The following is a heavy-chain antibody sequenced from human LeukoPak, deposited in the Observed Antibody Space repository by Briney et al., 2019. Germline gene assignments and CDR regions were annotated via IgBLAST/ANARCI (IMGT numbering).Heavy chain of an antibody. CDR3: ASSLAAALSP. D-gene: IGHD6-13*01. CDR1: GGSISSYY. CDR2: IYTSGST. V-gene: IGHV4-4*07. J-gene: IGHJ5*02. Sequence: SETLSLTCTVSGGSISSYYWSWIRQPAGKGLEWVGRIYTSGSTNYNPSLKSRVTMSVDTSKNQFSLKLNSVTASDTAVYYCASSLAAALSPWGQGTLVTVSS.